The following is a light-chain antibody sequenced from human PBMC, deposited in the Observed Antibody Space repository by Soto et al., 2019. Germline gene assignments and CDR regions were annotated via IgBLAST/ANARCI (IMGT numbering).Light chain of an antibody. CDR3: SLYTTSSTPSYV. CDR1: SFDVDDYNS. Sequence: QSALTQPASVSVSPGQSITISCTGTSFDVDDYNSVSWYQQPPGKAPKLIIYEVNNRPSGVSNRFSGSNSDNTASLTISGLQAEDEADYYCSLYTTSSTPSYVFGTGTKATVL. CDR2: EVN. V-gene: IGLV2-14*01. J-gene: IGLJ1*01.